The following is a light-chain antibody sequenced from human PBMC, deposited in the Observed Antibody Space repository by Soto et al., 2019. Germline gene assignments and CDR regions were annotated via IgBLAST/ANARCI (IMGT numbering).Light chain of an antibody. CDR2: EGS. V-gene: IGLV2-23*01. J-gene: IGLJ3*02. CDR1: SSDVGGYRS. CDR3: CSYAGSRTVV. Sequence: QSALTQPASVSGSPGQSITISCTGTSSDVGGYRSVSWYQQHPGKAPKLMIYEGSKRPSGISHRFSGSKSDNTASLTISGLRAEDEAHYHCCSYAGSRTVVFGGGTKLTVL.